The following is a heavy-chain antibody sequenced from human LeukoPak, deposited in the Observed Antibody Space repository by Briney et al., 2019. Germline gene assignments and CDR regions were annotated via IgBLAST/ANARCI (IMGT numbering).Heavy chain of an antibody. D-gene: IGHD4-17*01. V-gene: IGHV4-39*07. J-gene: IGHJ4*02. CDR3: ARDDYGDPLFDY. CDR1: GGSISSSSYY. Sequence: SETLSLTCTVSGGSISSSSYYWGWIRQPPGKGLEWIGSIYYSGSTYYNPSLKSRVTISVDTSKNQFSLKLSSVTAADTAVYYCARDDYGDPLFDYWGQGTLVTVSS. CDR2: IYYSGST.